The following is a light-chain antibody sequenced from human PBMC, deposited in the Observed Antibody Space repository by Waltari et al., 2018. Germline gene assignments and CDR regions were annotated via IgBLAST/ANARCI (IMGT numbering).Light chain of an antibody. CDR2: WAS. J-gene: IGKJ2*01. CDR1: QSVLSSSNNKNY. Sequence: DIVLTQSPDSLAVSMGERATINCKSSQSVLSSSNNKNYLGWYQQKQGQPPKLLITWASTRESGVPDRFSGSGSGTDFTLTISSLQAEDVAVYFCQQCDTFPYTFGQGTKLEIK. V-gene: IGKV4-1*01. CDR3: QQCDTFPYT.